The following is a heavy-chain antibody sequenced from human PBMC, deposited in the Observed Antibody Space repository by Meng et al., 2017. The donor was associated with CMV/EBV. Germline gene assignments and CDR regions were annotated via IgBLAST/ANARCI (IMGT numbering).Heavy chain of an antibody. Sequence: ASVKVSCKASGYTFTSYYMHWVRQAPGQGLEWMGIINPSGGSTSYAQKFQGRVTMTRDTSTSTVYMELSSLRSEDTAVYYCARDRRYCSSTSCYQPPYYYYGMDVWGQGTTVTVSS. V-gene: IGHV1-46*01. CDR2: INPSGGST. D-gene: IGHD2-2*01. J-gene: IGHJ6*02. CDR3: ARDRRYCSSTSCYQPPYYYYGMDV. CDR1: GYTFTSYY.